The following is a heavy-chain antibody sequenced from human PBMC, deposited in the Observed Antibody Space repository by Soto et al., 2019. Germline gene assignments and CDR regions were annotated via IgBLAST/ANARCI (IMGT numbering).Heavy chain of an antibody. CDR1: GGSISDYN. V-gene: IGHV4-59*01. CDR2: SYNSGIT. D-gene: IGHD6-19*01. Sequence: QVQLQQSGPGLVKPSETLSLTCTVSGGSISDYNWIWIRQPPGKALEWIGFSYNSGITGYNPSLKSRVAISADMSRQQSSLKLTSLTAADTAVYYCARAAVSGPGGYYYCMDVWGRGTTVTVSS. J-gene: IGHJ6*02. CDR3: ARAAVSGPGGYYYCMDV.